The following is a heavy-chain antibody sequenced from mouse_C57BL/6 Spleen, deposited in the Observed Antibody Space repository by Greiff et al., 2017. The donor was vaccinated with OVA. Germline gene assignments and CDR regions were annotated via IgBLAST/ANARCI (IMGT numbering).Heavy chain of an antibody. Sequence: EVQLVESGGGLVKPGGSLKLSCAASGFTFGSYAMSWVRQTPEKRLEWVATISDGGSYTYYPDNVKGRFTISRDNAKNNLYLQMSHLKSEDTAMYYCARDGDYYGSPAWFAYWGQGTLVTVSA. CDR1: GFTFGSYA. CDR3: ARDGDYYGSPAWFAY. V-gene: IGHV5-4*01. D-gene: IGHD1-1*01. J-gene: IGHJ3*01. CDR2: ISDGGSYT.